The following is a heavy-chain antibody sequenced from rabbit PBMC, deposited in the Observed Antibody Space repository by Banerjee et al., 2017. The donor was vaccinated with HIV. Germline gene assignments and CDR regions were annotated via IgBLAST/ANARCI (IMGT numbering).Heavy chain of an antibody. V-gene: IGHV1S45*01. CDR3: ARDLAGVIGWNFNL. CDR1: GFTLSSYW. Sequence: QEQLVESGGGLVKPEGSLTLTCTASGFTLSSYWMCWVRQAPGKGLEWITCIYTDFSARPYFARWAKGRFTISKTSSTTVTLQMTSLTAADTATYLCARDLAGVIGWNFNLWGPGTLVTVS. D-gene: IGHD4-1*01. CDR2: IYTDFSARP. J-gene: IGHJ4*01.